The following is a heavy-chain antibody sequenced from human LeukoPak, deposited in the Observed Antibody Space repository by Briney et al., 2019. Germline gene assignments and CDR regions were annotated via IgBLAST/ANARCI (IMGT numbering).Heavy chain of an antibody. CDR3: ARGGSYYDFWSGYQNNYYMNV. D-gene: IGHD3-3*01. CDR2: INPNSGGT. Sequence: GASVKVSCKASGYTFTGYYMHWVRQAPGQGLEGMGWINPNSGGTNYAQKFQGRVTMTRDTSISTAYMELSRLRSDDTAVYYCARGGSYYDFWSGYQNNYYMNVWGKGTTVTVSS. CDR1: GYTFTGYY. V-gene: IGHV1-2*02. J-gene: IGHJ6*03.